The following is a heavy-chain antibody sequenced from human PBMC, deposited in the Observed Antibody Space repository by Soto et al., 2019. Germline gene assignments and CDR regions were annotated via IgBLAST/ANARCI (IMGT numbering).Heavy chain of an antibody. J-gene: IGHJ6*03. V-gene: IGHV1-3*01. CDR3: ARGGQAHGDYRFYYSCMDV. Sequence: GSGKVSCKGSGYIFSMYAVDWVRQAPGQRPGGMGLITAGNGNTDYSQKFQARLTIPRDTPASTAYMELSSLMSEDTAVYYCARGGQAHGDYRFYYSCMDVWGKGTTVTVSS. D-gene: IGHD4-17*01. CDR2: ITAGNGNT. CDR1: GYIFSMYA.